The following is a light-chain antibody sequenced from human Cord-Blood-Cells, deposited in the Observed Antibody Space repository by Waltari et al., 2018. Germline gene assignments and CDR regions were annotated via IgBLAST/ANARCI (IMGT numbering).Light chain of an antibody. CDR1: SSDVGGYNY. V-gene: IGLV2-11*01. J-gene: IGLJ3*02. CDR3: CSYAGSYSWV. Sequence: QSALTQPRSVSGSPGQSVTISCTGTSSDVGGYNYVSWYQQHPGQAPKLMICDVSKPPSGVPDRFSGSKSGNTASLTISGLQAEDEADYYCCSYAGSYSWVFGGGTKLTVL. CDR2: DVS.